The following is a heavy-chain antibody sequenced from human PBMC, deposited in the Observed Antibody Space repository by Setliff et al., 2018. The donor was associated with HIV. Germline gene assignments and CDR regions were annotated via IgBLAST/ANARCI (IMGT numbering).Heavy chain of an antibody. V-gene: IGHV3-48*01. Sequence: GGSLRLSCAASGFTFSNYWMSWVRQAPGKGLEWVSYISSRSSNIFYAESVKGRFTISRDNAKNSLYLQMNSLRVEDTAVYYCARARLNYGVELLDAFDIWGQGTMVTVSS. J-gene: IGHJ3*02. CDR3: ARARLNYGVELLDAFDI. CDR1: GFTFSNYW. D-gene: IGHD4-17*01. CDR2: ISSRSSNI.